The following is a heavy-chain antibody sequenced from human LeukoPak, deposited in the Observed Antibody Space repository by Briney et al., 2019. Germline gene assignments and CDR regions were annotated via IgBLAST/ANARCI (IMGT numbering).Heavy chain of an antibody. CDR3: AKDIGSSGYYYPDY. CDR1: GFTFDDYA. Sequence: GGSLRLSCAASGFTFDDYAMHWVRQAPGKGLEWVSGINWNSGSIGYADSVKGRFTISRDNAKNSLYLQMNSLRAEDTALYYCAKDIGSSGYYYPDYWGQGTLVTVSS. CDR2: INWNSGSI. V-gene: IGHV3-9*01. J-gene: IGHJ4*02. D-gene: IGHD3-22*01.